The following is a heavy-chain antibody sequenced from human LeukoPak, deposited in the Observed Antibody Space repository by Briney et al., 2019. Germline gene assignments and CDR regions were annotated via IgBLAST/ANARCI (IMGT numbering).Heavy chain of an antibody. CDR1: GDSISSYY. V-gene: IGHV4-4*09. Sequence: KPSETLSLTCTVSGDSISSYYWSWIRQPPGKGLEWIGYIYSSGITNYNPSPKSRGTISTDTSKNHLALQLTSVTAANTPVEYVARRGNQFDYWGQGTLVTVSS. D-gene: IGHD1-14*01. CDR2: IYSSGIT. CDR3: ARRGNQFDY. J-gene: IGHJ4*02.